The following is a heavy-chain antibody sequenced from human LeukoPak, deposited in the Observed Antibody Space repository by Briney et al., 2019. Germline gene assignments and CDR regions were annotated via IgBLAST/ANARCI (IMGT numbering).Heavy chain of an antibody. CDR3: ARDIGYDYSFYYGMDV. CDR2: INPNSGGT. CDR1: GYTLTGYY. Sequence: ASVKVSCKASGYTLTGYYIHWVRQAPGQGLEWMGWINPNSGGTMYAQKFQGRVTMARDTSISAAYMELSRLRSDDTAVYYCARDIGYDYSFYYGMDVWGQGTTVTVSS. J-gene: IGHJ6*02. D-gene: IGHD5-12*01. V-gene: IGHV1-2*02.